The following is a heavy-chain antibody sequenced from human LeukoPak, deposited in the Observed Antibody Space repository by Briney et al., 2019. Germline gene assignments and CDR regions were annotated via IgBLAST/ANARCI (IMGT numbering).Heavy chain of an antibody. Sequence: GASVKVSCKASGYTFTGYYMHWVRRAPGQGLEWMGWINPNSGGTNYAQKFQGRVTMTRDTSISTAYMELSRLRSDDTAVYYCARGGYCSGGSCYSMKYNWFDPWGQGTLVTVSS. D-gene: IGHD2-15*01. CDR3: ARGGYCSGGSCYSMKYNWFDP. CDR1: GYTFTGYY. V-gene: IGHV1-2*02. J-gene: IGHJ5*02. CDR2: INPNSGGT.